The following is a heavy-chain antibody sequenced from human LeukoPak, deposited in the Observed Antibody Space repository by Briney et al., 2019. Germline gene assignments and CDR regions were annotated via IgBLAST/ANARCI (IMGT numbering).Heavy chain of an antibody. D-gene: IGHD6-13*01. Sequence: SETLSLTCTVSGGSISSYYWSWIRQPPGKGLEWIGFIYHSGTTGYNPSLKSRVSISIDTSKNQFSLRLNSVTAADTAVYYCARATAGIDNWGQGTLVTVSS. CDR2: IYHSGTT. J-gene: IGHJ4*02. V-gene: IGHV4-59*01. CDR3: ARATAGIDN. CDR1: GGSISSYY.